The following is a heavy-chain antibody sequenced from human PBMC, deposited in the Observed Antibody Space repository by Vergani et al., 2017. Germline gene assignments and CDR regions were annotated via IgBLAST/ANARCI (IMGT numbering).Heavy chain of an antibody. J-gene: IGHJ3*02. CDR1: GLTFSNYA. CDR2: ISNSGNTI. CDR3: ARDHRDYNNYPGTFDI. D-gene: IGHD5-24*01. Sequence: VQLVESGGGVVQPGRSLRLSCAASGLTFSNYAMHWVRQAPGKGLEWVSYISNSGNTIEYADSVKGRFSISRDNAKSSLFLQMDSLRAEDTAVYYCARDHRDYNNYPGTFDIWGQGSMVTVSS. V-gene: IGHV3-48*01.